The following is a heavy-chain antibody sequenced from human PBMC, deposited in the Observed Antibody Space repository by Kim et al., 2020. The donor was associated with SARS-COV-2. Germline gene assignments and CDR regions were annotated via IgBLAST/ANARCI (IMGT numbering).Heavy chain of an antibody. J-gene: IGHJ4*02. CDR1: GGSISSYY. CDR2: IYYTGSA. Sequence: SETLSLTCTVSGGSISSYYWSWIRQPPGKGLEWIGYIYYTGSANYNPSLKSRVTISVDTSKNQFSLKLSSLTAADTAVDYCAREIRGGRYTNWGRGTLVTVSS. V-gene: IGHV4-59*01. D-gene: IGHD1-26*01. CDR3: AREIRGGRYTN.